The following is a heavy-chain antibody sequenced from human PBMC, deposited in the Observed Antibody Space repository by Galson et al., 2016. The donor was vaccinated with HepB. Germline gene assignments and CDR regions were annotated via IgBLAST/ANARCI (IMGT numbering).Heavy chain of an antibody. CDR2: ITSLGGST. CDR3: VKGYYDILTGLDY. D-gene: IGHD3-9*01. CDR1: GFTFSGSA. J-gene: IGHJ4*02. Sequence: LRLSCAASGFTFSGSAMHWVRQTPGKRLEFVSAITSLGGSTFYADSVKGRFTISRDNSKNTLYLQMTTLRPEDTALYYCVKGYYDILTGLDYWGQGTLVTVSS. V-gene: IGHV3-64D*09.